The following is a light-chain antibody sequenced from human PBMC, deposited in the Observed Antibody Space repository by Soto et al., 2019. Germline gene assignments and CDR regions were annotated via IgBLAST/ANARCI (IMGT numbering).Light chain of an antibody. CDR1: QSVSSK. J-gene: IGKJ1*01. CDR3: QQYNNWPRT. CDR2: GAS. V-gene: IGKV3D-15*01. Sequence: EIVMTQSPATLSVSPGERATLSCRASQSVSSKLAWYQQKPGQAPRLLMYGASTRATGIPARFSGSGSGTEFTLTISSLPSEDFAVYYCQQYNNWPRTFGQGTKVEIK.